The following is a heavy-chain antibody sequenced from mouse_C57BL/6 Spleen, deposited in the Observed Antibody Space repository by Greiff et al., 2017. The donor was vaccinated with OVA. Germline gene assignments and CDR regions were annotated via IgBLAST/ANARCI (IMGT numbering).Heavy chain of an antibody. V-gene: IGHV1-5*01. CDR1: GYTFTSYW. CDR3: TREDSNQAWFAY. J-gene: IGHJ3*01. CDR2: IYPGNSDT. Sequence: VQLKQSGTVLARPGASVKMSCKTSGYTFTSYWMHWVKQRPGRGLEWIGAIYPGNSDTSYNQKFKGKAKLTAVTSASTAYMELSSLTNEDSAVYYCTREDSNQAWFAYWGQGTLVTVSA. D-gene: IGHD2-5*01.